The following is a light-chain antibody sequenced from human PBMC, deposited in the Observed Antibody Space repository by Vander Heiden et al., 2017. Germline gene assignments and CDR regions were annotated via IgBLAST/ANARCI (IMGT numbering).Light chain of an antibody. CDR3: AAWDDSLSGYV. CDR2: SNN. Sequence: QSVLTQPPSASGTPGQRVTISCSGSSSNIGSNYVYWYQQLPGTDPKRLIDSNNQRPSGVPDRFSCYKSGTSASREISGLRSEDEADDYCAAWDDSLSGYVFGTGTKVTVL. V-gene: IGLV1-47*02. J-gene: IGLJ1*01. CDR1: SSNIGSNY.